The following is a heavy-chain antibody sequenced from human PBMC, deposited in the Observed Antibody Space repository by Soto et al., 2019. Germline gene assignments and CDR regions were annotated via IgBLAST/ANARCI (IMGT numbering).Heavy chain of an antibody. J-gene: IGHJ6*02. V-gene: IGHV1-69*01. Sequence: QVQLVQSGAEVKKPGSSVKVPCKASGGTFHRYAISWVRQAPGQGLEWMGGIIPIFGIGNDAQRFQGRVTITADESTGTAYMELSSLRSEDTGVYYCARSAITLFGVVSIPPHYYSEMDVWGQGTTVTVSS. CDR3: ARSAITLFGVVSIPPHYYSEMDV. D-gene: IGHD3-3*01. CDR1: GGTFHRYA. CDR2: IIPIFGIG.